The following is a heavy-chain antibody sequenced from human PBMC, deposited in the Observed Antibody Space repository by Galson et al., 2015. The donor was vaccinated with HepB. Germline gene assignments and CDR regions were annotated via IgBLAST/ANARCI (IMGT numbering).Heavy chain of an antibody. J-gene: IGHJ4*02. CDR1: GFTFSSYS. D-gene: IGHD3-10*01. Sequence: SLRLSCAASGFTFSSYSMNWVRQAPGKGLEWVSYISSSSSTIYYADSVKGRFTISRDNAKNSLYLQMNSLRAEDTAVYYCARGGLLWFGGPLGYYFDYWDQGTLVTVSS. V-gene: IGHV3-48*01. CDR3: ARGGLLWFGGPLGYYFDY. CDR2: ISSSSSTI.